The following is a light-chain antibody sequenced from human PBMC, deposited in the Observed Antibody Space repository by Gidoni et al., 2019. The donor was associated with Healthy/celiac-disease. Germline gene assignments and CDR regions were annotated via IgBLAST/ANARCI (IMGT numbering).Light chain of an antibody. J-gene: IGLJ2*01. CDR3: QAWDSSHVV. Sequence: SYELTQPPSVSVSPGQTASLTCSGDKLGDKYACWYQQKAGQSPVLVIYQDSKRPSGIPERFSGSNSGNTATLTISGTQAMDEADYYCQAWDSSHVVFGGGTKLTVL. V-gene: IGLV3-1*01. CDR1: KLGDKY. CDR2: QDS.